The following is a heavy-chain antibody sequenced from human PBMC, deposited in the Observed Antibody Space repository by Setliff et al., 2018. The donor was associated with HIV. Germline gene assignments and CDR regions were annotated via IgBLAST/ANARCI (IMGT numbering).Heavy chain of an antibody. V-gene: IGHV4-39*07. J-gene: IGHJ6*02. CDR2: VYYSGRT. D-gene: IGHD3-10*01. CDR1: GGSISSSGPGYY. Sequence: PSETLSLTCTVSGGSISSSGPGYYWGWVRQPPGGGLEWIGSVYYSGRTYYNPSLRSRVTISVDTSKNQFSLKLSSVTAADTAVYYCARVRGRYYYHYAMDVWGQGTTVTVSS. CDR3: ARVRGRYYYHYAMDV.